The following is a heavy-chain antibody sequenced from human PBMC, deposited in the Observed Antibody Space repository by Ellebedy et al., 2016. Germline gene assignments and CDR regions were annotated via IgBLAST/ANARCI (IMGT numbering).Heavy chain of an antibody. CDR1: GFSISSHW. Sequence: GGSLRLXXAASGFSISSHWMSWVRQAPGKGLEWVANINHHGSVQHYLDSVKGRFTISRDNAKNSLHLEMNSLRIEDSALYYCTKDTVLLVGGPSSHFQSWGQGTLVTVSS. CDR2: INHHGSVQ. D-gene: IGHD1-26*01. J-gene: IGHJ1*01. V-gene: IGHV3-7*03. CDR3: TKDTVLLVGGPSSHFQS.